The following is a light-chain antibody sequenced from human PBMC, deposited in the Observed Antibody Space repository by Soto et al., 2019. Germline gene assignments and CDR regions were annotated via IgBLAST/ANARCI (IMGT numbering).Light chain of an antibody. CDR3: LQASNWPLT. CDR1: RGVIAN. V-gene: IGKV3-11*01. Sequence: EIVLTQSPAILSLSPGERATLSCRTSRGVIANLAWYQQKPGQAPRLLIYDASVRATGIPGRFSGAGSGTDFTLTISSLEPEDCAGYYCLQASNWPLTFGGGTKVEI. CDR2: DAS. J-gene: IGKJ4*01.